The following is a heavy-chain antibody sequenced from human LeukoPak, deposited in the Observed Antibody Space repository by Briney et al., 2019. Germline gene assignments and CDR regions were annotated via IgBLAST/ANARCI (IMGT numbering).Heavy chain of an antibody. D-gene: IGHD3-16*01. CDR2: IRNKANSYAT. V-gene: IGHV3-73*01. CDR3: TTEREGGPEY. CDR1: GFTFSVSD. Sequence: PGGSLRLSCAASGFTFSVSDIHWVRQASGKGLEWVGRIRNKANSYATVYAASVKGRFTISRDDSKNTAYLQMNSLKTEDTATYYCTTEREGGPEYWGQGTLVTVSS. J-gene: IGHJ4*02.